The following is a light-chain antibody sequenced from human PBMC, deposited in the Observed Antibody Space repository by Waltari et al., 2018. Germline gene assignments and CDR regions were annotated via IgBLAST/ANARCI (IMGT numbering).Light chain of an antibody. CDR2: SAS. CDR3: QQYHNWPPWT. Sequence: EIVMTQSPATLSVSPGERATLSCRASQSISTNLAWYQQKSGQATRLLIHSASTRATGIPARFSGSGSGTEFTLTISSLQSEDSGVYYCQQYHNWPPWTFGQGTKVEIK. CDR1: QSISTN. V-gene: IGKV3-15*01. J-gene: IGKJ1*01.